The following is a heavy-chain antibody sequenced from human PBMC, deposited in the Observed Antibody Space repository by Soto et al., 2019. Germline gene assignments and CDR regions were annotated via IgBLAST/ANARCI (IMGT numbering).Heavy chain of an antibody. J-gene: IGHJ6*03. CDR3: ARGQRSDYYYYYYMDV. CDR1: GGSISSYY. V-gene: IGHV4-59*01. Sequence: QVQLQESGPGLVKPSATLSLTCTVSGGSISSYYWSWIRQPPGKGLEWIGYIYYSGSTNYNPSLKNRVTISVDTSKNQFSLKLSSVTAADTAVYYCARGQRSDYYYYYYMDVWGKGTTVTVSS. D-gene: IGHD1-1*01. CDR2: IYYSGST.